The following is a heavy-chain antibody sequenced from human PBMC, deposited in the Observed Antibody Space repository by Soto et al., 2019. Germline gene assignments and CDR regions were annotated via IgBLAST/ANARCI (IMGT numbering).Heavy chain of an antibody. J-gene: IGHJ4*02. Sequence: GGSLRLSCAASGFTFSSYAMSWVRQAPGKGLEWVSAISGSGGSTYYADSVKGRFTISRDNSKNTLYLQMNSLRAEDTAVYYCATGYDSSGYYHLTPFDYWGQGTLVTVSS. CDR2: ISGSGGST. CDR1: GFTFSSYA. D-gene: IGHD3-22*01. V-gene: IGHV3-23*01. CDR3: ATGYDSSGYYHLTPFDY.